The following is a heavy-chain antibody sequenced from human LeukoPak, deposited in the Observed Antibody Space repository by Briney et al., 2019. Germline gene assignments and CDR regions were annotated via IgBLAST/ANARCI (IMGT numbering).Heavy chain of an antibody. Sequence: SEPLTLTCSVSGGSISRGSDYWSWVPRPAGKGLEWIGRIYTSGSTNYNPSLKSRVTISVDTSKNQFSLKLSSVTAADTAVYYCAKTSGGIVATWGQGTLVTVSS. CDR3: AKTSGGIVAT. J-gene: IGHJ5*02. V-gene: IGHV4-61*02. CDR1: GGSISRGSDY. D-gene: IGHD5-12*01. CDR2: IYTSGST.